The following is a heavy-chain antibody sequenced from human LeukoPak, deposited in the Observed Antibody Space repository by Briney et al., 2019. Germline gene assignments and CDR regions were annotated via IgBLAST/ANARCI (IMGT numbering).Heavy chain of an antibody. CDR3: ARDVVAAAGSFDY. D-gene: IGHD6-13*01. Sequence: SETLSLTCTVSGDSISSGDYYWSWIRQPAGKGLEWIGRISSSGSTNYSPSLKSRVTMSVDTSKNQFSLKLSSVTAADTAVYYCARDVVAAAGSFDYWGQGTQVTVSS. J-gene: IGHJ4*02. V-gene: IGHV4-61*02. CDR1: GDSISSGDYY. CDR2: ISSSGST.